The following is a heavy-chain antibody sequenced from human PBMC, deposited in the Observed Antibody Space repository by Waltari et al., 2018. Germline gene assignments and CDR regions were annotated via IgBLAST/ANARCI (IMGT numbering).Heavy chain of an antibody. D-gene: IGHD3-3*01. CDR3: MTLPIFGLVIKNY. Sequence: EVHLTQSGAEVKKPGATVKISCKASGYSFTDQFPHWVRPAPGKGPEWIGRVDTEYGETTLAEKFEGRVTITADTSTDTAYMDLSRLRSEDTALYYCMTLPIFGLVIKNYWGQGTLVTVSS. J-gene: IGHJ1*01. CDR2: VDTEYGET. CDR1: GYSFTDQF. V-gene: IGHV1-69-2*01.